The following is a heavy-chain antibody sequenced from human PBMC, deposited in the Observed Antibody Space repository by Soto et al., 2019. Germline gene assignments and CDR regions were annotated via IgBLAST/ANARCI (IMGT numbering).Heavy chain of an antibody. D-gene: IGHD3-10*01. Sequence: QVQLQESGPGLAKPSGTLSLTCAVSGGSISSSKWWSWVRQPPGKGLEWTGEIYHSGTTNYNPSLKSRVTISVDKSKNQFSLKLNSVAAADTAVYYCAARNDGSGSLDYWGQGTLVTVSS. CDR2: IYHSGTT. CDR1: GGSISSSKW. J-gene: IGHJ4*02. CDR3: AARNDGSGSLDY. V-gene: IGHV4-4*02.